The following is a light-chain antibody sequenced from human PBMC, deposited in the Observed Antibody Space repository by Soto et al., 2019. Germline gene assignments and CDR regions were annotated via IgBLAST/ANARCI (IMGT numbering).Light chain of an antibody. J-gene: IGKJ4*01. Sequence: TQMTQSPSSLSASVGDRVTITCRATQRIGSWFACYHQIPGKAPKRLIYSASSLQSGTTSRFTGRGSWAAFALTITNRQPEDVGVYHCQQASPFPLTFGGGTKVDI. CDR2: SAS. CDR1: QRIGSW. V-gene: IGKV1-12*01. CDR3: QQASPFPLT.